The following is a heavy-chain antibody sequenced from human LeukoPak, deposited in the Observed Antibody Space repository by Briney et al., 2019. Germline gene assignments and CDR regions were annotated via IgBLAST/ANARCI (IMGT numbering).Heavy chain of an antibody. D-gene: IGHD3-22*01. V-gene: IGHV4-4*07. CDR1: GGSISSYY. J-gene: IGHJ4*02. CDR2: IYTSGST. CDR3: ASASLTYYYDSSGYYPRPFDY. Sequence: SETLSLTCTVSGGSISSYYWSWIRQPAGKGLEGIGRIYTSGSTNYNPSLKSRVTMSVDTSKNQSSLKLSSVPAADTAVYYCASASLTYYYDSSGYYPRPFDYWGQGTLVTVSS.